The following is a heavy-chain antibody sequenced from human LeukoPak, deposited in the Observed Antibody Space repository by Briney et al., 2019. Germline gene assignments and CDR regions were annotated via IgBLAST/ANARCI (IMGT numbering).Heavy chain of an antibody. V-gene: IGHV1-8*01. J-gene: IGHJ6*02. CDR2: MSPNSGDT. D-gene: IGHD6-19*01. Sequence: ASVKVSCKASGYTFTSYDFNWVRQATGQRPEWMGWMSPNSGDTGYAQKFQDRVTMTRNTSMSTAYMELSSLRSEDTAVYYCARASRPIAVAGNSDYYYGMDVWGQGTTVTVSS. CDR3: ARASRPIAVAGNSDYYYGMDV. CDR1: GYTFTSYD.